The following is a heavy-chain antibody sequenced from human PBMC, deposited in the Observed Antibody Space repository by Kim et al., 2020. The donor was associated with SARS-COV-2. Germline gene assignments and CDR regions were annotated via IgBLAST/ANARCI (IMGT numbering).Heavy chain of an antibody. J-gene: IGHJ4*02. CDR3: ARATRDGYNLFES. CDR1: GYSFTNYW. D-gene: IGHD5-12*01. CDR2: FYPGDSDT. Sequence: GESLKISCKGSGYSFTNYWIGWVRQMPGKGLEWMGIFYPGDSDTRYSPSFQGQVTISADKSISTAYLQWSSLKASDTAMYYCARATRDGYNLFESWGQGTLVTVSS. V-gene: IGHV5-51*01.